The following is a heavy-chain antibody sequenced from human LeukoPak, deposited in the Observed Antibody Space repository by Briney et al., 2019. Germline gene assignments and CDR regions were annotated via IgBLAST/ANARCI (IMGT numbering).Heavy chain of an antibody. CDR3: AREPDPYCSSTSCYRGY. D-gene: IGHD2-2*02. CDR1: GGSISSGGYY. J-gene: IGHJ4*02. Sequence: SETLSLTCTVSGGSISSGGYYWSCIRQPPGKGLEWIGYIYHSGSTYYNPSLKSRVTISVDRSKNQFSLKLSSVTAADTAVYYCAREPDPYCSSTSCYRGYWGQGTLVTVSS. CDR2: IYHSGST. V-gene: IGHV4-30-2*01.